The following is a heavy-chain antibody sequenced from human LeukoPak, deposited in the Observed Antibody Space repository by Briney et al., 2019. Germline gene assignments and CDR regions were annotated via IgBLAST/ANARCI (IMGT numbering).Heavy chain of an antibody. CDR3: ARDEDYVKSFDY. CDR2: INAGNGNT. J-gene: IGHJ4*02. V-gene: IGHV1-3*01. D-gene: IGHD4-17*01. Sequence: GASVKVSCKASGYTFTSYDINWVRQAPGQRLEWMGWINAGNGNTKYSQKFQGRVTITRDTSASTAYMELSSLRSEDTAVYYCARDEDYVKSFDYWGQGTLVTVSS. CDR1: GYTFTSYD.